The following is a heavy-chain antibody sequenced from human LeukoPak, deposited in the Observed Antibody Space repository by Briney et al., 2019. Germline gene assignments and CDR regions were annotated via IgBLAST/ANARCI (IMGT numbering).Heavy chain of an antibody. CDR1: GGSISSYY. D-gene: IGHD6-13*01. CDR3: ARERIAAAGPNWFDP. CDR2: IYYSGST. J-gene: IGHJ5*02. Sequence: SETLSLTCTVSGGSISSYYWSWIRQPPGKGLEWIGYIYYSGSTNYNPSLKSRVTISVDTSKNQFSLKLSSVTAADTAVYYCARERIAAAGPNWFDPWGQGTLVTVSS. V-gene: IGHV4-59*12.